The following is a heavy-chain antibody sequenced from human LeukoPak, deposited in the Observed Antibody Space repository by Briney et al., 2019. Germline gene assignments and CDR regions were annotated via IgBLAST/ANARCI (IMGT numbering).Heavy chain of an antibody. Sequence: PVASVKVSCTASGYTFTSYDINWVRQAPGQGLEWMGWMNPNSGTTGYAQKFQGRVTMNRNTSISTAYMELSSLRSEDTAAYYGARGGAVAGYYYYYYMDVWGKGTTVTVSS. CDR1: GYTFTSYD. D-gene: IGHD6-19*01. CDR3: ARGGAVAGYYYYYYMDV. V-gene: IGHV1-8*01. CDR2: MNPNSGTT. J-gene: IGHJ6*03.